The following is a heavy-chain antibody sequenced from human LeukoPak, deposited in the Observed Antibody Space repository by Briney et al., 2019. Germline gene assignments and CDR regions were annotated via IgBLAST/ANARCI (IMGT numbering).Heavy chain of an antibody. D-gene: IGHD1-26*01. CDR1: GYTFTSYG. Sequence: ASVKVSCKASGYTFTSYGISWVRQAPGQGLEWMGWINPNSGGTNYAQKFQGRVTMTRDTSISTAYMELSRLRSDDTAVYYCASDRRYSGSYPYYFDYWGQGTLVTVSS. J-gene: IGHJ4*02. CDR3: ASDRRYSGSYPYYFDY. CDR2: INPNSGGT. V-gene: IGHV1-2*02.